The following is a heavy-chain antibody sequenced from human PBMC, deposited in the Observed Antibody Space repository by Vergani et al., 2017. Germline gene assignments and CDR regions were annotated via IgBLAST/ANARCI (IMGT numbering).Heavy chain of an antibody. CDR2: MYQSGST. D-gene: IGHD3-10*01. CDR1: GGSMSGYH. V-gene: IGHV4-59*01. CDR3: GRVADFYGLGSRLLDL. J-gene: IGHJ5*02. Sequence: QVRLQESGPGLVKPSETLSLTCSVSGGSMSGYHWSWIRQPPGKELEWIGYMYQSGSTNYNPSFETRVTISGDTSKNQFSLNLNSVTAADTAVYYCGRVADFYGLGSRLLDLWGQGILVTVSS.